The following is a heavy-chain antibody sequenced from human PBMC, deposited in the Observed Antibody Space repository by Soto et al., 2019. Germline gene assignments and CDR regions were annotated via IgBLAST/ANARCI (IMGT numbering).Heavy chain of an antibody. Sequence: LSLTCTLCGGSVSAPDWLNWGRQSPDKGLEWIAEVHISGHSNYNPSLRSRVSVSIDSSKNQFYLNLNSVTAADTAIYYCARVRQGCSANNCYFDPWGQGTQVTVSS. V-gene: IGHV4-4*02. D-gene: IGHD1-1*01. CDR2: VHISGHS. J-gene: IGHJ5*01. CDR1: GGSVSAPDW. CDR3: ARVRQGCSANNCYFDP.